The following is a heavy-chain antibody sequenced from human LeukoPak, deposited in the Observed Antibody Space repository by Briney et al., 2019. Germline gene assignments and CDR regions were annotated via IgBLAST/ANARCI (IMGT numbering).Heavy chain of an antibody. Sequence: ASVKVSCKASGGTFSSYAIGWVRQAPGQGLEWMGGIIPIFGTVNYAQKFQGRVTITTDESTSTAYMELSSLRSEDTAVYYCARDRGSSGYYYFDYWGQGTLVTVSS. CDR2: IIPIFGTV. V-gene: IGHV1-69*05. D-gene: IGHD3-22*01. J-gene: IGHJ4*02. CDR1: GGTFSSYA. CDR3: ARDRGSSGYYYFDY.